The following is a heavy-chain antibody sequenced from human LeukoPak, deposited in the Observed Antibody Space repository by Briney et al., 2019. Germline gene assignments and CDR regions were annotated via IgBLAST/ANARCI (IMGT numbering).Heavy chain of an antibody. CDR1: GFTFSSYG. D-gene: IGHD1-14*01. CDR2: ISYDGSNK. J-gene: IGHJ4*02. Sequence: GGSLRLSCAASGFTFSSYGMHWVRQAPGKGLEWVAVISYDGSNKYYADSVKGRFTISRDNSKNTLYLQMNSLRAEDTAVYYCAKDREPTRLLSDFDYWGQGTLVTVSS. CDR3: AKDREPTRLLSDFDY. V-gene: IGHV3-30*18.